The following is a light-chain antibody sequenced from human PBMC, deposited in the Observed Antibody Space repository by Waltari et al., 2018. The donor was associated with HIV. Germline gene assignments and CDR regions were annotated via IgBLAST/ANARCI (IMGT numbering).Light chain of an antibody. V-gene: IGLV2-14*03. CDR3: SSYTATKILV. J-gene: IGLJ2*01. Sequence: SALTQPASVSGSPGQSITISCTGTNSDIGTYNYVPWYQQQSGKAPRLLISEVNNRPSGVSNRFSGSKAGNTASLSISGLQAEDEGKYYCSSYTATKILVFGGGTDVTVL. CDR1: NSDIGTYNY. CDR2: EVN.